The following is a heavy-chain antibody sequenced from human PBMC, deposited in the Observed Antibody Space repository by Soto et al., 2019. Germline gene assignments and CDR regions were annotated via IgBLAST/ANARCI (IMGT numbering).Heavy chain of an antibody. Sequence: QVQLVQSGAEVKKPGASVKVSCKASGYTFTSYGISWVRQAPGQGLEWMGWISAYNGNTNYAQKLQGRVTMTTDTYTSTACMELRSLRSDDTAVYYWTRTGIRGYCSSTSCYESPMCGDYWGQGTLVTVSS. CDR2: ISAYNGNT. CDR1: GYTFTSYG. J-gene: IGHJ4*02. V-gene: IGHV1-18*01. D-gene: IGHD2-2*01. CDR3: TRTGIRGYCSSTSCYESPMCGDY.